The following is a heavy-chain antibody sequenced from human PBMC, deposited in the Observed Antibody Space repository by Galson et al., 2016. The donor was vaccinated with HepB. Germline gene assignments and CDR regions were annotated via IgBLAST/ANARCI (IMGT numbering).Heavy chain of an antibody. V-gene: IGHV2-70*01. CDR1: GFSLSTRGMC. CDR2: IDWDDDR. Sequence: PALVKPTQTLTLTCTFSGFSLSTRGMCVSWIRQPPGKALEWLALIDWDDDRYYRTSLKTRLTISKDTSKNQVVLTMTNVDPVDTATYYCARINRRSFYYAMDVWGQGTTVTVSS. D-gene: IGHD1-14*01. J-gene: IGHJ6*02. CDR3: ARINRRSFYYAMDV.